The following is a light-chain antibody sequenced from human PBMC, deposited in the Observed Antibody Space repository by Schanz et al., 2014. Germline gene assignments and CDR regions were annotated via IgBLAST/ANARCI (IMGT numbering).Light chain of an antibody. V-gene: IGKV1-27*01. CDR1: QGISNY. CDR3: QQSYSPPFT. Sequence: DIQMTQSPSSLSASVGDRVTLTCRASQGISNYLAWYQQKPGKVPKLLIYAASTLQSGVPSRFGGSGSGTDFTLTISGLRPEDVATYYCQQSYSPPFTFGPGTKVDIK. CDR2: AAS. J-gene: IGKJ3*01.